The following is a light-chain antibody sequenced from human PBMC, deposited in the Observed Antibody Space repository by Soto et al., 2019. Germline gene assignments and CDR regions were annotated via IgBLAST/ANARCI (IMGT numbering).Light chain of an antibody. V-gene: IGKV1-5*01. CDR1: QSISKY. CDR3: QQYKSYTSWT. CDR2: DAS. J-gene: IGKJ1*01. Sequence: DIQMTQSPSTLSVFVGDRVTITCRASQSISKYLGWYQQKPGKAPNLLIYDASILESGVPSRFSGSGSGTEFSLTISSLQADDFATYYCQQYKSYTSWTFGQGTKVET.